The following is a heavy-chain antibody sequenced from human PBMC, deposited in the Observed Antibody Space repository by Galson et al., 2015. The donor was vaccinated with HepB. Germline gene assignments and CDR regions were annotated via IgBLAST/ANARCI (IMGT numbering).Heavy chain of an antibody. CDR1: GFTFSHAW. Sequence: SLRLSCAASGFTFSHAWMSWVRQAPGKGLEWVGRIKSKTDGGTTDYAAPVKGRFTISRDDSKNTLYLQMNSLKTEDTAVYYCRTENLGILWFGEADFDYWGQGTLVTVSS. D-gene: IGHD3-10*01. CDR2: IKSKTDGGTT. J-gene: IGHJ4*02. V-gene: IGHV3-15*01. CDR3: RTENLGILWFGEADFDY.